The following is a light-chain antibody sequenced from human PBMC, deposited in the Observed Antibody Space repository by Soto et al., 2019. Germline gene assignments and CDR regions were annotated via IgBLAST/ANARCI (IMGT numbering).Light chain of an antibody. CDR2: DVS. J-gene: IGKJ5*01. CDR1: QGVTTN. V-gene: IGKV3-15*01. CDR3: QQYNNWPFS. Sequence: EIVMTQSQATLSLSPGXRATLSCRAGQGVTTNFAWYQQKSGQSPRLLIYDVSIRATGVPARFSATGSETDFTLTISGLQSEDSAVYFCQQYNNWPFSFRQGTRLEIK.